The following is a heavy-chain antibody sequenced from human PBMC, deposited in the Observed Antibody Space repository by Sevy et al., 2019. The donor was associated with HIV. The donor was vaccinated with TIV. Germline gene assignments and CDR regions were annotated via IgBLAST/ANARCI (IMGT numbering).Heavy chain of an antibody. V-gene: IGHV3-30*04. CDR3: ARDAGYSTDWYPSDY. J-gene: IGHJ4*02. Sequence: GGSLRLSCAASEFMFSTYAMHWVRQAPGKGLEWVAVISYDARRHYYGQSVKGRFTISRDNSKKTLFLQMNSLRLEDTAFYYCARDAGYSTDWYPSDYWGQGTLVTVSS. CDR1: EFMFSTYA. CDR2: ISYDARRH. D-gene: IGHD6-19*01.